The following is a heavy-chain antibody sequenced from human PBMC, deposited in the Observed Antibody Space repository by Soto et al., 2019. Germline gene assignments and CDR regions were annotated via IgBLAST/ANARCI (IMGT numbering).Heavy chain of an antibody. CDR2: IYYSGST. CDR1: GGSISSYY. V-gene: IGHV4-59*01. J-gene: IGHJ4*02. D-gene: IGHD3-10*01. CDR3: ARGARFIYFDY. Sequence: PSETLSLTCTVSGGSISSYYWSWIRQPPGKGLEWIGYIYYSGSTNYNPSLKSRVTISVDTSKNQFSLKLSSVTAADTAVYYCARGARFIYFDYWGQGTLVTVSS.